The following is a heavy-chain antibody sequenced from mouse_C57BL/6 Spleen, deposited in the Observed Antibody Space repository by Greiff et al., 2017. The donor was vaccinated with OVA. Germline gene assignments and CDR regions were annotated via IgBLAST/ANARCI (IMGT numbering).Heavy chain of an antibody. Sequence: EVKLQESGPVLVKPGASVKMSCKASGYTFTDYYMNWVKQSHGKSLEWIGVINPYNGGTSYNQKFKGKATLTVDKSSSTAYMELNSLTSEDSAVYYCARTVTTEGNYYAMDYWGQGTSVTVSS. D-gene: IGHD2-2*01. J-gene: IGHJ4*01. CDR2: INPYNGGT. V-gene: IGHV1-19*01. CDR1: GYTFTDYY. CDR3: ARTVTTEGNYYAMDY.